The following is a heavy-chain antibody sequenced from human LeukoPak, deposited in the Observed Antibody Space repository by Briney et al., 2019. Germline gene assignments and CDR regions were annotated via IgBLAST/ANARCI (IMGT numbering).Heavy chain of an antibody. Sequence: GGSLRLSCAASGFTFSSYAMHWVRQAPGKGLEWVAVISYDGSNKYYADSVKGRFTISRDNSKNTLYLQMNSLRAEDTAVYYCAKKKPQYLYYYYMDVWGKGTTVTVSS. CDR3: AKKKPQYLYYYYMDV. J-gene: IGHJ6*03. V-gene: IGHV3-30*04. D-gene: IGHD1-14*01. CDR1: GFTFSSYA. CDR2: ISYDGSNK.